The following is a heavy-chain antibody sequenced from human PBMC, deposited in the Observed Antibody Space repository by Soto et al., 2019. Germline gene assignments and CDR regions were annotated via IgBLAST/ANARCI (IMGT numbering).Heavy chain of an antibody. CDR3: ARGLPLYSSGWYWFDP. D-gene: IGHD6-19*01. CDR1: GFTFSSYG. J-gene: IGHJ5*02. Sequence: PGGSLRLSCAASGFTFSSYGMHWVRQAPGKGLEWVAVIWYDGSNKYYADSVKGRFTISRDNSKNTLYLQMNSLRAEDTAVYYCARGLPLYSSGWYWFDPWGQGTLVTVSS. CDR2: IWYDGSNK. V-gene: IGHV3-33*01.